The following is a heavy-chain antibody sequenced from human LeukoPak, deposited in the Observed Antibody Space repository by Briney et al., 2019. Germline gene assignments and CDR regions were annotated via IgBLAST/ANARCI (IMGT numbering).Heavy chain of an antibody. D-gene: IGHD3-10*01. CDR2: IHYNGNT. CDR3: ARHTGGLNYFDH. CDR1: GGSMSSSSYY. J-gene: IGHJ4*02. V-gene: IGHV4-39*01. Sequence: PSETLSLTCSVSGGSMSSSSYYWDWIRQPPGKGLEWIGNIHYNGNTYYNPSLKSRVTMSLDTSKNQLSLRLTSVTAADTAVYFCARHTGGLNYFDHWGQGTLVTVSS.